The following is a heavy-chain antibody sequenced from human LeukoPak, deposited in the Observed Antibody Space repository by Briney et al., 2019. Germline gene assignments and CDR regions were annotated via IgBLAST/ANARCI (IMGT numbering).Heavy chain of an antibody. D-gene: IGHD3-22*01. CDR3: ARLNYYDSSGYLSRAPFDY. CDR1: GGSISSSSYY. CDR2: IYYSGST. Sequence: SETLPLTCTVSGGSISSSSYYWGWIRQPPGKGLEWIGSIYYSGSTYYNPSLKSRVTISVDTSKNQFSLKLSSVTAADTAVYYCARLNYYDSSGYLSRAPFDYWGQGTLVTVSS. J-gene: IGHJ4*02. V-gene: IGHV4-39*01.